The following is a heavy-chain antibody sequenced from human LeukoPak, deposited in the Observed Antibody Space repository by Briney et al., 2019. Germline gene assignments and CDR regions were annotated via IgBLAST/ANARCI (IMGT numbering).Heavy chain of an antibody. J-gene: IGHJ4*02. D-gene: IGHD5-12*01. CDR3: ARSIVATN. Sequence: PGGSLRLSCAASGFTFDDYAMHWVRHAPGKGLEWVSLISWDGGSTYYADSVKGRFTISRDNSKNSLYLQMNSLRAEDTAVYYCARSIVATNWGQGTLVTVSS. CDR2: ISWDGGST. V-gene: IGHV3-43D*03. CDR1: GFTFDDYA.